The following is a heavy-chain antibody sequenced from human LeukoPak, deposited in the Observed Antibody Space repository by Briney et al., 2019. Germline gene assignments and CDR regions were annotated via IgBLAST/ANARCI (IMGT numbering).Heavy chain of an antibody. CDR2: ISDNSGST. V-gene: IGHV3-23*01. CDR1: GFTFSDYA. CDR3: AKGTATVTSRFFDY. Sequence: GGSLRLSCAASGFTFSDYAMSWVRQAPGKGLEWVSTISDNSGSTYYPDSVKGRFTISRDDSKNTLYLQMKSLRAEDTAVYYCAKGTATVTSRFFDYWGQGTLVTVSS. D-gene: IGHD2-21*02. J-gene: IGHJ4*02.